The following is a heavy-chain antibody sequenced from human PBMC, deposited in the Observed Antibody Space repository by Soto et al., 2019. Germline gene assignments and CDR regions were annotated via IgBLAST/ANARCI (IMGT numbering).Heavy chain of an antibody. CDR2: IYYSGST. D-gene: IGHD3-9*01. V-gene: IGHV4-39*07. CDR1: GGSISSSSYY. Sequence: SETLSLTCTVSGGSISSSSYYWGWIRQPPGKGLEWIGSIYYSGSTYYNPSLKSRVTISVDTSKNQFSLKLSSVTAADTAVYYCARGDYDILTGPPYYYYGMDVWGQGTTVTVSS. J-gene: IGHJ6*02. CDR3: ARGDYDILTGPPYYYYGMDV.